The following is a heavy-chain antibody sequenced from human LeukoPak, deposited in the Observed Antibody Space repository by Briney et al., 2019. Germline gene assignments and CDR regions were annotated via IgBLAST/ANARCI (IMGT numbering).Heavy chain of an antibody. CDR1: GFTLSSYA. CDR2: IKQDGSEK. D-gene: IGHD2-2*01. CDR3: ARRVVPAALYYYGMDV. Sequence: GGSLRLSCAASGFTLSSYAMSWVRQAPGKGLEWVANIKQDGSEKYYVDSVKGRFTISRDNAKNSLYLQMNSLRAEDTAVYYCARRVVPAALYYYGMDVWGQGTTVTVSS. J-gene: IGHJ6*02. V-gene: IGHV3-7*01.